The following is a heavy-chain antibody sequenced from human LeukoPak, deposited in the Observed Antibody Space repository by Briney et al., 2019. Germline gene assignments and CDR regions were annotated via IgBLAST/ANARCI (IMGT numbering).Heavy chain of an antibody. CDR3: ARAQRDYYDSSGYYWVFDY. D-gene: IGHD3-22*01. J-gene: IGHJ4*02. Sequence: SSETLSLTCAVYGGSFSGYYWSWIRQPPGKGLEWIGEINHSGSTNYNPSLKSRVTISVDTSKNQFSLKLSSVTAADTAVYYCARAQRDYYDSSGYYWVFDYWGQGTLVTVSS. V-gene: IGHV4-34*01. CDR1: GGSFSGYY. CDR2: INHSGST.